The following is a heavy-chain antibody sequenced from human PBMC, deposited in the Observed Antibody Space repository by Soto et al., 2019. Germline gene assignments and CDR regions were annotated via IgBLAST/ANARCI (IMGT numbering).Heavy chain of an antibody. D-gene: IGHD2-15*01. Sequence: ASVKVSCKASGYTFTSYGISWVRQAPGQGLEWMGWISAYNGNTNYAQKLQGRVTMTTDTSTSTAYMELRSLRSDDTAVYYCARDRCSGGSCYSGFDYWGQGTLVTVS. V-gene: IGHV1-18*01. CDR2: ISAYNGNT. CDR1: GYTFTSYG. J-gene: IGHJ4*02. CDR3: ARDRCSGGSCYSGFDY.